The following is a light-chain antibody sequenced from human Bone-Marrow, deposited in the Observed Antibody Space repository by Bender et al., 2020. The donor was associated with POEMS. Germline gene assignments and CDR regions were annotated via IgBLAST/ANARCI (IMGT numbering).Light chain of an antibody. Sequence: QSVLTQSPSASGTPGQRVTISCSGGSSNIGAHAVNWYQHLPGTAPKLLIYSSHRRPSEVPDRFSGSRSGTSASLAISGLQSEDEADYYCAVWDDSLSGWVFGGGTKLTVL. CDR2: SSH. V-gene: IGLV1-44*01. CDR3: AVWDDSLSGWV. J-gene: IGLJ3*02. CDR1: SSNIGAHA.